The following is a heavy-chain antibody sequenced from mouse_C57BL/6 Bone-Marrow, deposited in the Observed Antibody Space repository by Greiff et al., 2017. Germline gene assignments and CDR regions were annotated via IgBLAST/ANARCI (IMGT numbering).Heavy chain of an antibody. Sequence: VQLQQSGPGLVAPSQSLSITCTVSGFSLTSYGVDWVRQSPGKGLEWLGVIWGVGSTNYNSALKSRLGISKDTSKSQVFLKMNSLQTDDTAMYYCASSYYGSSSWFAYWGQGTLVTVSA. J-gene: IGHJ3*01. V-gene: IGHV2-6*01. CDR3: ASSYYGSSSWFAY. CDR2: IWGVGST. CDR1: GFSLTSYG. D-gene: IGHD1-1*01.